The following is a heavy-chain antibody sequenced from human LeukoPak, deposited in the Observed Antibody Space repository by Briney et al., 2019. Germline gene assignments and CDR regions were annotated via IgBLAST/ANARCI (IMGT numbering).Heavy chain of an antibody. D-gene: IGHD1-1*01. CDR1: GFTFSAYA. Sequence: PGGSLRLSCSASGFTFSAYAMYWVRQAPGKGLEYVSGISNDGSRSFYADSVKCRFTISRDNSKNTLYLQMSSLRAEDTALYYCVKITSVTGGDCWGQGTRLTVSS. V-gene: IGHV3-64D*09. CDR2: ISNDGSRS. J-gene: IGHJ4*02. CDR3: VKITSVTGGDC.